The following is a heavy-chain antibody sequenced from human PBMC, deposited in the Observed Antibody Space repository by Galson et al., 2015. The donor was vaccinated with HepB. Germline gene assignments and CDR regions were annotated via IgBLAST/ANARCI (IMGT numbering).Heavy chain of an antibody. CDR3: ARNLPYIHYYYYAMDV. Sequence: SVKVSCKASGYTFSSYGISWVRQAPGQGLEWMGWISTYNGNTDYAQKFQGRVTMTTDASTNTASMELRGLTSDDTAVYYCARNLPYIHYYYYAMDVWGQGTTVTVSS. D-gene: IGHD4-11*01. J-gene: IGHJ6*02. CDR2: ISTYNGNT. V-gene: IGHV1-18*01. CDR1: GYTFSSYG.